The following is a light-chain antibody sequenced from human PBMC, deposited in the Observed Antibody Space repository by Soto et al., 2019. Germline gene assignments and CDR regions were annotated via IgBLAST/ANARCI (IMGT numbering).Light chain of an antibody. Sequence: DIVMTQSPLSLPVTPGEPASISCRSSQSLLHSNGFNYLDWYLQKPGQSPQLLIYLSSHRASGLPDRFSGGGSGTDFTLKISRVEAEDVGVYYCMQALQTPTFGQGTRLEIK. CDR3: MQALQTPT. V-gene: IGKV2-28*01. J-gene: IGKJ5*01. CDR1: QSLLHSNGFNY. CDR2: LSS.